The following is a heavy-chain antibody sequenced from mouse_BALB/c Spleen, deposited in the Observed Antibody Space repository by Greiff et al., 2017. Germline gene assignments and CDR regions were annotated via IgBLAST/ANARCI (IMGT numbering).Heavy chain of an antibody. CDR1: GFTFSSYT. D-gene: IGHD1-1*01. Sequence: EVHLVESGGGLVKPGGSLKLSCAASGFTFSSYTMSWVRQTPEKRLEWVATISSGGSYTYYPDSVKGRFTISRDNAKNTLYLQMSSLKSEDTAMYYCTREGGSSWYFDVWGAGTTVTVSS. J-gene: IGHJ1*01. CDR2: ISSGGSYT. CDR3: TREGGSSWYFDV. V-gene: IGHV5-6-4*01.